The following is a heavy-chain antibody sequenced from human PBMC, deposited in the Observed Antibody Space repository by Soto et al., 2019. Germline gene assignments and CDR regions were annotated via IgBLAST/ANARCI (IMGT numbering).Heavy chain of an antibody. CDR2: ISGSGGST. Sequence: EVQLLESGGGLVQPGGSLRLSCAASGFTFSSYAMSWVRQAPGKGLEWVSAISGSGGSTYYADSVKGRFTISRDNSKNTLYLQMNSMRAEDTAVYYCAKDLSYCSGGSCYYYWGQGTLVTVSS. CDR3: AKDLSYCSGGSCYYY. D-gene: IGHD2-15*01. J-gene: IGHJ4*02. CDR1: GFTFSSYA. V-gene: IGHV3-23*01.